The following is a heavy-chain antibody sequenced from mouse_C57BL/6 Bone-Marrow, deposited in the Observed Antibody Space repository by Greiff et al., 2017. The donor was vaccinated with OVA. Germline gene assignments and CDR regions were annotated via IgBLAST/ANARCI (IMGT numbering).Heavy chain of an antibody. CDR3: ARLITTVVSPPWFAY. CDR2: ISSGGSYT. J-gene: IGHJ3*01. D-gene: IGHD1-1*01. CDR1: GFTFSSYG. V-gene: IGHV5-6*01. Sequence: EVKLMESGGDLVKPGGSLKLSCAASGFTFSSYGMSWVRQTPDKRLEWVATISSGGSYTYYPDSVKGRFTISRDNAKNTLYLQMSSLKSEDTAMYYGARLITTVVSPPWFAYWGQGTLVTVSA.